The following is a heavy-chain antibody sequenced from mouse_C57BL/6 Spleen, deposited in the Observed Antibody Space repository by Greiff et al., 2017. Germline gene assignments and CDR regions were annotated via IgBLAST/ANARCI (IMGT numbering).Heavy chain of an antibody. J-gene: IGHJ4*01. Sequence: EVQVVESGPGLVKPSQSLSLTCSVTGYSITSGYYWNWIRQFPGNKLEWMGYISYDGSNNYNPSLKNRISFTRDTSKNQFFLKLNSVTTEDTATYYCERDPFYYGSDYAMDYWGQGTSVTVSS. V-gene: IGHV3-6*01. CDR1: GYSITSGYY. D-gene: IGHD1-1*01. CDR2: ISYDGSN. CDR3: ERDPFYYGSDYAMDY.